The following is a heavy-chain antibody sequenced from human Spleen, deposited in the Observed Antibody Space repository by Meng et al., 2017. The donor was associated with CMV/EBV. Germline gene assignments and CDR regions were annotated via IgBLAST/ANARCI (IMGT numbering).Heavy chain of an antibody. D-gene: IGHD6-19*01. V-gene: IGHV1-18*04. Sequence: ASVKVSCKTSGYTFTGYQMDWVRQAPGQGLEWMGWISAYNGNTNYAQKLQGRVTMTTDTSTSTAYMELRSLRAEDTAVYYCAREEAGTYGMDVWGQGTTVTVSS. CDR1: GYTFTGYQ. J-gene: IGHJ6*02. CDR2: ISAYNGNT. CDR3: AREEAGTYGMDV.